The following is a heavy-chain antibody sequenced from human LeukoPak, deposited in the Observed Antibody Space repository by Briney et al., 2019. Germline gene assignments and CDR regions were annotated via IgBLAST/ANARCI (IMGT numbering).Heavy chain of an antibody. J-gene: IGHJ6*02. D-gene: IGHD4-11*01. V-gene: IGHV3-23*01. Sequence: PGGSLRLSCAASGFTFSSYAMSWVRQAPGKGLEWVSAISSGGGSTYYADSVKGRFTISRDKSKNTLYLQMNSLRAEDTAVYYCAKKGSYSNSFMDVWGQGTTVTVSS. CDR2: ISSGGGST. CDR1: GFTFSSYA. CDR3: AKKGSYSNSFMDV.